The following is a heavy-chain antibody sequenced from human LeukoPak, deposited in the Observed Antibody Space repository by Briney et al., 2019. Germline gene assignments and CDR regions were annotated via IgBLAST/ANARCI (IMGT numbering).Heavy chain of an antibody. CDR3: ARGYGGKSDY. CDR1: GFTFSSYW. J-gene: IGHJ4*02. D-gene: IGHD4-23*01. CDR2: INSDGGST. Sequence: GGSLRLSCAASGFTFSSYWMHWVRQAPGKGLVWVSRINSDGGSTSFADSVKGRSTISRDNTKNTLYLQMNSLRAEDTAIYYCARGYGGKSDYWGQGTLVTVSS. V-gene: IGHV3-74*01.